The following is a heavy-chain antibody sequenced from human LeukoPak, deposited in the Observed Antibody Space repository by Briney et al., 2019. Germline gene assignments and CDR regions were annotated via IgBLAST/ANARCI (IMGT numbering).Heavy chain of an antibody. CDR3: AIKHDY. Sequence: GGSLRLSCTASGFTFSTYWMTWVRQAPGKGLEWVANIKPDGSEKYYVDSVKGRFTISRDNTKNLVYLQMNSLRAEDTAVYYCAIKHDYWGQGTLVTVSS. CDR1: GFTFSTYW. V-gene: IGHV3-7*01. CDR2: IKPDGSEK. J-gene: IGHJ4*02.